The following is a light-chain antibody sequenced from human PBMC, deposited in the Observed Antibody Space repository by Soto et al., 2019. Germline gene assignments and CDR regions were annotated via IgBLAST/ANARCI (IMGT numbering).Light chain of an antibody. J-gene: IGLJ1*01. CDR3: QSYDSSLIGIYV. CDR1: SSNIGAGYD. V-gene: IGLV1-40*01. Sequence: QSVLTQPRSVSGAPGQSVTISCTGSSSNIGAGYDVHWYQQLPGTDPKLLIYGNSNRPSGVPDRFSGSKSGTSASLAITGLQAEDEADYYCQSYDSSLIGIYVFGNGTKLTVL. CDR2: GNS.